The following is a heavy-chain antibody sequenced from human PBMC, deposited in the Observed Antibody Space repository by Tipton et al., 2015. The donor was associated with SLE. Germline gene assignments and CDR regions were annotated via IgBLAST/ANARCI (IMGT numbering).Heavy chain of an antibody. D-gene: IGHD2-15*01. CDR1: GFTFGDYA. J-gene: IGHJ4*02. CDR2: ISSSSSYI. Sequence: SLRLSCTASGFTFGDYAMNWVRQAPGKGLEWVSSISSSSSYIYYADSVKGRFTISRDDAKSSLYLQMNFLTPEDTAVYYCARDDADWWFFDFWGQGTQVTVSS. V-gene: IGHV3-21*01. CDR3: ARDDADWWFFDF.